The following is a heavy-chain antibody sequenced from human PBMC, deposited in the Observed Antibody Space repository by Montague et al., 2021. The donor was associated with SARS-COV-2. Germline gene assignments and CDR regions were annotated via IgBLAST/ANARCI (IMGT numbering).Heavy chain of an antibody. V-gene: IGHV3-48*03. J-gene: IGHJ3*02. CDR2: ISTSAYTT. CDR1: GFTFSYYD. CDR3: TRDYRSVVGDGLDI. D-gene: IGHD3-16*02. Sequence: SLRLSCAASGFTFSYYDMNWVRQAPGKGPAWISYISTSAYTTSYAGSVKGRFTISRDNGKNSLYLQMNSLRVEDTAVYYCTRDYRSVVGDGLDIWGQGTKVTVSS.